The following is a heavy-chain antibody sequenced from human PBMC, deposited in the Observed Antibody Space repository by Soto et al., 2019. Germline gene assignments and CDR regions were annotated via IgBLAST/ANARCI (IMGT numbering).Heavy chain of an antibody. CDR2: IYPGDSDT. V-gene: IGHV5-51*01. CDR1: GYTFPSYW. Sequence: GESLKISCKGSGYTFPSYWFAWVRQMPGEGLEWMGIIYPGDSDTRYSPSFQGQVTISVDKSISTAYLQWNSLKASDTAMYYCARSDYGGNLYYFDYWGQGTLVTVSS. D-gene: IGHD4-17*01. J-gene: IGHJ4*02. CDR3: ARSDYGGNLYYFDY.